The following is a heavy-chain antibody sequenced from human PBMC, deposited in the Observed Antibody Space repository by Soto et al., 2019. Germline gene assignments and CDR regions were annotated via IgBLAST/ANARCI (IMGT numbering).Heavy chain of an antibody. CDR1: GYTFTSYG. CDR3: ARDPIQLERLNGMDV. V-gene: IGHV1-18*04. CDR2: ISAYNGNT. J-gene: IGHJ6*02. Sequence: ASVKVSCKXSGYTFTSYGISWVRQAPGQGLEWMGWISAYNGNTNYAQKLQGRVTMTTDKSTSTAYMELSSLRSEDTAVYYCARDPIQLERLNGMDVWGQGTTVTVSS. D-gene: IGHD1-1*01.